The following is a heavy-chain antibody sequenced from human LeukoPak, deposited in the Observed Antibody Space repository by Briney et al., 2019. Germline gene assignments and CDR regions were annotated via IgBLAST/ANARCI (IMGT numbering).Heavy chain of an antibody. CDR2: IIGSGGST. CDR3: ASLGYCSGGSCYYGMDV. J-gene: IGHJ6*02. CDR1: GFTFSSYA. D-gene: IGHD2-15*01. V-gene: IGHV3-23*01. Sequence: GGSLRLSCAASGFTFSSYAMSWVRKAPGKGLGWVSAIIGSGGSTYYADSVKGRFTISRDNSKNTLYLQMNSLRAEDTAVYYCASLGYCSGGSCYYGMDVWGQGTTVTVSS.